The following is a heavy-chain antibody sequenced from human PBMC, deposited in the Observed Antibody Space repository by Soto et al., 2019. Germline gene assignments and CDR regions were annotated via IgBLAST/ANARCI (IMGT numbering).Heavy chain of an antibody. Sequence: GGSLRLSCAASGFTFSSYGMHWVRQAPGKGLEWVAVISYDGSNKYYADSVKGRFTISRDNSKNTLYLQMNSLRAEDTAVYFFAIDSVVRGVTPHYGMDVWGQGTTVTVSS. V-gene: IGHV3-30*03. CDR3: AIDSVVRGVTPHYGMDV. D-gene: IGHD3-10*01. CDR2: ISYDGSNK. J-gene: IGHJ6*02. CDR1: GFTFSSYG.